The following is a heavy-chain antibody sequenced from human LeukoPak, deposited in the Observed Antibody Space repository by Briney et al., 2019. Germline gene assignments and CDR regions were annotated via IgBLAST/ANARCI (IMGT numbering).Heavy chain of an antibody. V-gene: IGHV4-59*08. Sequence: SETLSLTCTVSGGSISSYYWSWIRQPPGKGLEWIGYIYYSGSTNYNPSLKSRVTISVDTSKNQFSLKLSSVTAADTAVYYCARAGRAAAGTGDYWGQGTLVTVSS. CDR2: IYYSGST. CDR1: GGSISSYY. CDR3: ARAGRAAAGTGDY. J-gene: IGHJ4*02. D-gene: IGHD6-13*01.